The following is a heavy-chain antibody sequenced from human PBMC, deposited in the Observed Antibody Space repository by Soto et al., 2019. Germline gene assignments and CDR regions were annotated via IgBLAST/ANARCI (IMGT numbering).Heavy chain of an antibody. D-gene: IGHD5-12*01. J-gene: IGHJ4*02. Sequence: QVQLVQSGAEVKKPGASVKVSCKASGYTFTSYDINWVRQATGQGLEWMGWMNPNSGNTGYAQKFQGRVTMTRNTSISTAYMELSNLRSEDTAVYYCARQSSYRGYGDFDYWGQGTLVTVSS. V-gene: IGHV1-8*01. CDR2: MNPNSGNT. CDR1: GYTFTSYD. CDR3: ARQSSYRGYGDFDY.